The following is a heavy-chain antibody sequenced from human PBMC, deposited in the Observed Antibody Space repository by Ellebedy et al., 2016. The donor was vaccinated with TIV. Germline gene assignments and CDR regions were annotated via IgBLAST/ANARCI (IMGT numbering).Heavy chain of an antibody. V-gene: IGHV4-34*01. CDR3: ARVSNLKGADY. D-gene: IGHD3-16*01. CDR2: INHGGST. CDR1: GGSFGGYF. Sequence: MPSETLSLTCAVYGGSFGGYFWTWIRQPPGKGLEWIGEINHGGSTNYNPSLKSRVSISVDTSKNQFSLKLTSVTAADTAVYYCARVSNLKGADYWGQGTLVTVSS. J-gene: IGHJ4*02.